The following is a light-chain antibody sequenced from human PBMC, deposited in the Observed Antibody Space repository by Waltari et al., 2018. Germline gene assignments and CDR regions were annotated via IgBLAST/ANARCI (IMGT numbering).Light chain of an antibody. J-gene: IGLJ2*01. CDR3: AAWDDSLNGPV. Sequence: QSVLTQPPSASGTPGQRVTISCSGSSSNIARHTVNCYQQLPGTAPKLLIYSNNQRPSGVPDRFSGSKSGTSASLAISGLQSEDEADYYCAAWDDSLNGPVFGGGTKLTVL. CDR1: SSNIARHT. V-gene: IGLV1-44*01. CDR2: SNN.